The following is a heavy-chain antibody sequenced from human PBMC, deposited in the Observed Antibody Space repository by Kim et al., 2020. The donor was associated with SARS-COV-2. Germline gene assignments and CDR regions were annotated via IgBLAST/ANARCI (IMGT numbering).Heavy chain of an antibody. V-gene: IGHV4-59*01. D-gene: IGHD1-26*01. CDR3: AGVRMDLRGATSYYYYYGMDV. J-gene: IGHJ6*02. CDR2: IYYSGST. CDR1: GGSISSYY. Sequence: SETLSLICTVSGGSISSYYWSWIRQPPGKGLEWIGYIYYSGSTNYNPSLKSRVTISVDTSKNQFSLKLSSVTAADTAVYYCAGVRMDLRGATSYYYYYGMDVWGQGTTVTVSS.